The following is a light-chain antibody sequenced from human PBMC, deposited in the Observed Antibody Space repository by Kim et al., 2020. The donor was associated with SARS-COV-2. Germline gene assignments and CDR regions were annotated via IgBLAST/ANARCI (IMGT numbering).Light chain of an antibody. CDR2: DSS. J-gene: IGLJ3*02. CDR1: TGAVTSGHY. V-gene: IGLV7-46*01. Sequence: PGGTVPLSCASTTGAVTSGHYPSWFQRKPGQAPRTQICDSSHKHSWTPARFSGSVLGGNAVLTLSGAQPEDEAEYYCLLSYSGLVLFGGGTQLTVL. CDR3: LLSYSGLVL.